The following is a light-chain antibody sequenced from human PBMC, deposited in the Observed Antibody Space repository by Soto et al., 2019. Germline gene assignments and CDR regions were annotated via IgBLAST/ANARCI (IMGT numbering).Light chain of an antibody. CDR3: QQRSNWPPYT. CDR2: DAS. Sequence: EIVLTQSPATLSLSPGERATLSCRASQSVSSYLAWYQQKPGQAPRLLIYDASNRATGIPARFSGSVSGTDFTLTISSLEPADFAVYYCQQRSNWPPYTFGQGTKLEIK. CDR1: QSVSSY. V-gene: IGKV3-11*01. J-gene: IGKJ2*01.